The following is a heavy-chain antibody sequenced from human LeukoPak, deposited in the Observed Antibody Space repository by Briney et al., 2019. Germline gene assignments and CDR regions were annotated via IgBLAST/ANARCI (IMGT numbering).Heavy chain of an antibody. Sequence: GGSLRLSCSASGFTITSYAMHWVRQAPGKGLEYVSALSSNGEIKFYADSVKGRFTISRDSSKNTLDLQMSSLRAEDTALYYCVKTYSGTYYDFWGQGTLVTVSS. V-gene: IGHV3-64D*06. CDR1: GFTITSYA. CDR3: VKTYSGTYYDF. J-gene: IGHJ4*02. CDR2: LSSNGEIK. D-gene: IGHD1-26*01.